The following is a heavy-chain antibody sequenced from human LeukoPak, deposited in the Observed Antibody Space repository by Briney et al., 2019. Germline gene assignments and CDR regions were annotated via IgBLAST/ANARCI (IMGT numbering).Heavy chain of an antibody. CDR1: GYTFSVYY. Sequence: ASVKVSCTASGYTFSVYYIHWMRQAPGQGLEWMGRINPNSGGTNYAQNFQNRVTMTWDTSFTTAYMELSSLRSDDTAVYYCVREAGDGSGSYDYWGQGTLVTVSS. D-gene: IGHD3-10*01. J-gene: IGHJ4*02. V-gene: IGHV1-2*06. CDR3: VREAGDGSGSYDY. CDR2: INPNSGGT.